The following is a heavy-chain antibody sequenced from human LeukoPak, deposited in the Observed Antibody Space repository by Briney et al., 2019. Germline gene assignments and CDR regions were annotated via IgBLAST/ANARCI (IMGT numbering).Heavy chain of an antibody. CDR2: IIPIFGTA. CDR1: GGTFSSYA. Sequence: ASVKVSFKSSGGTFSSYAISWVRQAPGQGLEWMGGIIPIFGTANYAQKFQGRVTITADESTSTAYMELSSLRSEDTAVYYCARERHPTDYGDSKSYYYYGMDVWGQGTTVTVSS. V-gene: IGHV1-69*01. J-gene: IGHJ6*02. D-gene: IGHD4-17*01. CDR3: ARERHPTDYGDSKSYYYYGMDV.